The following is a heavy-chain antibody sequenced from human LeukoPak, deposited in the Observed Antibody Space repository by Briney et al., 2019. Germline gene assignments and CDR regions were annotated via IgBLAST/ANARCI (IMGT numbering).Heavy chain of an antibody. V-gene: IGHV1-18*01. CDR1: GYTFTSYG. J-gene: IGHJ4*02. D-gene: IGHD3-22*01. CDR3: ARVAHYYDSSGYYFDY. CDR2: VSAYNGNT. Sequence: GASVKVSCKASGYTFTSYGISWVRQAPGQGLEWMGWVSAYNGNTNYAQKLQGRVTMTTDTSTSTVYMELSSLRSEDTAVYYCARVAHYYDSSGYYFDYWGQGTLVTVSS.